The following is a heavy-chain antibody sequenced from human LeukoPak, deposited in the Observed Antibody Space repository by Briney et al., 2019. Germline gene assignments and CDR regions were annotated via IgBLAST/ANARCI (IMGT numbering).Heavy chain of an antibody. V-gene: IGHV1-18*01. J-gene: IGHJ4*02. D-gene: IGHD5-12*01. CDR1: GYTFTSYG. Sequence: ASVKVSCKASGYTFTSYGISWVRQAPGQGLEWMGWISAYNGNTNYAQKLQGRVTMTTDTSTSTAYMELRSLRSDDTAVYYCARDFVRAYSGYDYLPRGYWGQGTLVTVFS. CDR3: ARDFVRAYSGYDYLPRGY. CDR2: ISAYNGNT.